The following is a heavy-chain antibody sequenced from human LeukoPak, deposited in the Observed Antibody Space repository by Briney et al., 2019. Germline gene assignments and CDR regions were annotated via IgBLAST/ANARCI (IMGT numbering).Heavy chain of an antibody. CDR1: GYTFTSYD. CDR3: ASQGYTSSSEKWFDP. Sequence: GASVKVSCKASGYTFTSYDINWVRQATGQGLEWMGWMNPNSGNTGYAQKFQGRVTMTRDTSISTAFMELSSLRSEDTAAYYCASQGYTSSSEKWFDPWGQGTLVTVSS. J-gene: IGHJ5*02. D-gene: IGHD6-6*01. V-gene: IGHV1-8*01. CDR2: MNPNSGNT.